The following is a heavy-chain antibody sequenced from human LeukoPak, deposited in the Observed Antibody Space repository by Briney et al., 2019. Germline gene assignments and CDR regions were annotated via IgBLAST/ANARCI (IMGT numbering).Heavy chain of an antibody. CDR2: INPNSGGT. J-gene: IGHJ6*03. CDR3: ARGRLGYDILIGYQPLTYYYHMDV. CDR1: GYTFTGYY. D-gene: IGHD3-9*01. V-gene: IGHV1-2*02. Sequence: ASVKVSCKASGYTFTGYYMHWVRQAPGQGLEWMGWINPNSGGTNYAQKLQGRVTMTTDTSTSTAYMELRSLRSDDTAVYYCARGRLGYDILIGYQPLTYYYHMDVWGKGTTVTVSS.